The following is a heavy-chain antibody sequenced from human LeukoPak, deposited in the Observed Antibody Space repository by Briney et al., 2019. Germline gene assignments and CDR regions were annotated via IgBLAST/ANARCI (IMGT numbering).Heavy chain of an antibody. V-gene: IGHV3-30*03. CDR2: ISYDGSTK. Sequence: PGRSPRLSCAASGLTFNNYGMHWVRQAPGKGLEWVAVISYDGSTKYYADSVRGRFTISRDNSKNTLYLQMNSLRAEDTAVYYCVRVGHQDNTGYFDWGQGTQVTVSS. D-gene: IGHD3-22*01. CDR1: GLTFNNYG. CDR3: VRVGHQDNTGYFD. J-gene: IGHJ4*02.